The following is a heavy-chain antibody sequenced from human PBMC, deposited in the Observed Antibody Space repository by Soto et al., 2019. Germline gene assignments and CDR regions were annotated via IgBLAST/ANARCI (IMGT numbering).Heavy chain of an antibody. J-gene: IGHJ4*02. V-gene: IGHV4-39*01. CDR3: ARSGSGLFYFDY. D-gene: IGHD6-19*01. CDR2: IYSSGNT. CDR1: GGSILDYY. Sequence: QLQLQESGPGLVKPSETLSLTCTVSGGSILDYYWSWIRQSPGKGLEWIGSIYSSGNTYYNPSLESRVTISVDTYKNQASLKLRSVTAADTAVYYCARSGSGLFYFDYWGQGTLVTASS.